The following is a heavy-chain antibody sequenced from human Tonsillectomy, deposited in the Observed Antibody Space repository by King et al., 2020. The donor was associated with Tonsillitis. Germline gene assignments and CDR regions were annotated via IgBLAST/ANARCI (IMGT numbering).Heavy chain of an antibody. V-gene: IGHV3-11*06. D-gene: IGHD3-22*01. CDR3: AGDRHSSYYFVD. CDR2: SNSSVSRT. Sequence: MTWFRQAPGKGLEWISDSNSSVSRTNYADSVKGHFTISRDNAKKSLYILMNNLRAEDTAVHYCAGDRHSSYYFVDWGKGTLVTVSS. J-gene: IGHJ4*02.